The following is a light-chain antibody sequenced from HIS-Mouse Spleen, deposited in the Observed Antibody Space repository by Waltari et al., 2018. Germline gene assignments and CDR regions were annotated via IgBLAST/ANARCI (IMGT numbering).Light chain of an antibody. J-gene: IGLJ2*01. CDR3: YSTDSSGNHRV. Sequence: SYELPQPPSVSVSPGQTARTTCSGAALPTKYAYWYQQKSGQAPVLVIYEDSKRPSGIPERCSGSSSGTMATLTISGAQVEDEADYYCYSTDSSGNHRVFGGGTKLTVL. V-gene: IGLV3-10*01. CDR1: ALPTKY. CDR2: EDS.